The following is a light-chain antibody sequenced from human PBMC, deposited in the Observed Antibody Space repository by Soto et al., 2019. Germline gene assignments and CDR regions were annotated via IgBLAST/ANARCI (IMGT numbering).Light chain of an antibody. V-gene: IGKV1-5*03. CDR1: QSISSW. CDR2: KAS. J-gene: IGKJ1*01. Sequence: DTLMTQSPSTLSASIGDRVTITCRASQSISSWLAWYQQKPGKAPKLLIYKASSLESGVPSRFSGSGSGTEFTLTISSLQPDDFATYYCQQYNSFTWTFGQGKKVEIK. CDR3: QQYNSFTWT.